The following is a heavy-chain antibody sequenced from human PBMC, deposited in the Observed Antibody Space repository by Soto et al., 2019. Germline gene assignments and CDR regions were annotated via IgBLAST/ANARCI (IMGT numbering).Heavy chain of an antibody. J-gene: IGHJ4*02. CDR1: GYTFTRYY. V-gene: IGHV1-46*03. D-gene: IGHD3-9*01. CDR2: INPSGGGT. Sequence: ASVKVSCKASGYTFTRYYMHCVRQAPGQGLEWMGIINPSGGGTSYAQKFQGRVTMTRDTSTSTVYMELSSLRSEDTAVYYCARGGQLRYLDWLLDYWGQGTLVTVSS. CDR3: ARGGQLRYLDWLLDY.